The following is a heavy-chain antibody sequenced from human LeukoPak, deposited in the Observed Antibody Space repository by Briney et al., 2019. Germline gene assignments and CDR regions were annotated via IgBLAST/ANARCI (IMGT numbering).Heavy chain of an antibody. CDR3: ARVPLESGSYYSHFDY. CDR2: ISNSGSAK. CDR1: GFTFGSYE. J-gene: IGHJ4*02. D-gene: IGHD1-26*01. Sequence: GGSLRLSCAASGFTFGSYEMNWVRQAPGKGLEWVAYISNSGSAKYHADSVKGRFTISRDNAKNSLYLQMNSLRAEDTAVYYCARVPLESGSYYSHFDYWGQGTLVTVSS. V-gene: IGHV3-48*03.